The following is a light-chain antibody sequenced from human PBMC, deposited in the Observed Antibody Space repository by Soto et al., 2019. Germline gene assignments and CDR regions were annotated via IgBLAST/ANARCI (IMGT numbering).Light chain of an antibody. CDR1: SSNIGSGYD. Sequence: QSVVTQPPSVSGALGQRVTISCTGTSSNIGSGYDVHWYQHLPGTAPKLLIYGNTIRPSGVPDRFSGSKSGTSASLAITGLQAEDEADYYCQSYDRSLRGYVFGTGTKLTVL. CDR2: GNT. CDR3: QSYDRSLRGYV. V-gene: IGLV1-40*01. J-gene: IGLJ1*01.